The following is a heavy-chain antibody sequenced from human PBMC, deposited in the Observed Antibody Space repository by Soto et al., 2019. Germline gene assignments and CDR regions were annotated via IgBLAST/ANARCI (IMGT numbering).Heavy chain of an antibody. CDR3: ARTYYDFWSGYWRWFDP. Sequence: PSETLSLTCTVSGGSISGYYWSWIRQPPGKGLEWFGYIYYSGSTNYNPSLKSRVTISIDTSKNQFSLKLSSVTAADTAVYYCARTYYDFWSGYWRWFDPWGQGTLVTVSS. CDR2: IYYSGST. CDR1: GGSISGYY. J-gene: IGHJ5*02. V-gene: IGHV4-59*01. D-gene: IGHD3-3*01.